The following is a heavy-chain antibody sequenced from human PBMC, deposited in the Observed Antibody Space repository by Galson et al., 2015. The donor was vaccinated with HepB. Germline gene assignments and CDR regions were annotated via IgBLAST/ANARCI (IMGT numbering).Heavy chain of an antibody. D-gene: IGHD2/OR15-2a*01. J-gene: IGHJ4*02. CDR1: GFTFSSYT. Sequence: LRLSCAASGFTFSSYTMNWVRQAPGKGLEWVAYINTIGSAIYYADSVKGRFTISRDNAKNSLYLQLNSLRDDDTAVYYCARGLLKTSDSWGQGTLVTVSS. V-gene: IGHV3-48*02. CDR3: ARGLLKTSDS. CDR2: INTIGSAI.